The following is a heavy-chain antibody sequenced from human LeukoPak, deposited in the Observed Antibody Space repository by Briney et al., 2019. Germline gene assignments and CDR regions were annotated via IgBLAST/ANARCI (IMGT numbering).Heavy chain of an antibody. Sequence: SETLSLTCAVYGGSFSGYYWSWIRQPPGKGLEWIGEISHSGSTNYNPSLKSRVTISVDTSKNQFSLKLSSVTAADTAVYYRARGCHYDFWSGYYGNDAFDIWGQGTMVTVSS. CDR1: GGSFSGYY. CDR2: ISHSGST. V-gene: IGHV4-34*01. CDR3: ARGCHYDFWSGYYGNDAFDI. J-gene: IGHJ3*02. D-gene: IGHD3-3*01.